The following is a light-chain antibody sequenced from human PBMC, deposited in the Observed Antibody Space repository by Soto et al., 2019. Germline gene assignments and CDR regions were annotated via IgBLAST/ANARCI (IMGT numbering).Light chain of an antibody. J-gene: IGLJ3*02. V-gene: IGLV1-47*02. Sequence: QSVLTQPPSASGTPGQRVTISCSGGSSNIGSNSVYWYQQLPGTAPKLLIYTNNQRPSGVPDRFFGSKSGTSASLAISGLRSEDESDYYCAAWDDSLSGPAFGGGTKLTVL. CDR1: SSNIGSNS. CDR2: TNN. CDR3: AAWDDSLSGPA.